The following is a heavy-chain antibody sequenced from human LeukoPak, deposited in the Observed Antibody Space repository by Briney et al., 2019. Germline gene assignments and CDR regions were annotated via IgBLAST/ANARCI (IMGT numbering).Heavy chain of an antibody. V-gene: IGHV3-66*01. Sequence: QPGRSLRLSCAASGFTFSSYAIHWVRQAPGKGLEWVSVIYSGGSTYYADSVKGRFTISRAASKNTLYRQMNSMRAEDTAVYYCAVTGGYAFDYWGQGTLVTVSS. CDR3: AVTGGYAFDY. J-gene: IGHJ4*02. D-gene: IGHD3-22*01. CDR1: GFTFSSYA. CDR2: IYSGGST.